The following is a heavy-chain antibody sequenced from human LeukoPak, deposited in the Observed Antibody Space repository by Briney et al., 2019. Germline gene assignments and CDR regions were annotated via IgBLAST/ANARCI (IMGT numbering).Heavy chain of an antibody. CDR2: ISYDGSNK. V-gene: IGHV3-30-3*01. Sequence: GGSLRLSCAASGFTFSSYAMPWVRQAPGKGLEWVAVISYDGSNKYYADSVKGRFTISRDNSKNTLYLQMNSLRAEDTAVYYCARDNGCIRLSFDYWGQGTLVTVSS. D-gene: IGHD2-8*01. J-gene: IGHJ4*02. CDR3: ARDNGCIRLSFDY. CDR1: GFTFSSYA.